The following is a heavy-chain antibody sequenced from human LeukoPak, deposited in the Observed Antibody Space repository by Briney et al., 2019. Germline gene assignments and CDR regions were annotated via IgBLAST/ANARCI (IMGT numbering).Heavy chain of an antibody. CDR2: IRYDGSNK. J-gene: IGHJ4*02. Sequence: GGSLRLSCAASGFTFSSYGMHWVRQAPGKGLEWVAFIRYDGSNKYYADSVKGRFTISRDNSKNMLYLQMNSLRVEDTAVYYCARDLGGWLQFVFDYWGQGTLVTVSS. CDR1: GFTFSSYG. V-gene: IGHV3-30*02. D-gene: IGHD5-24*01. CDR3: ARDLGGWLQFVFDY.